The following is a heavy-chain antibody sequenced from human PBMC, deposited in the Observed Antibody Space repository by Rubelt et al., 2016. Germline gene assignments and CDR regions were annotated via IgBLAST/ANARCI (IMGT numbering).Heavy chain of an antibody. V-gene: IGHV1-46*01. Sequence: QVQLVQSGAEVKKPGASVKVSCKASGYTFTSYYMHWVRQAPGQGLEWMGIINPSGGSTSYGQKCQGRVTMTRDTSTSTVYMGLSSLRSEDTAVYYCARSPRYDFEDNWFDPWGQGTLVTVSS. D-gene: IGHD3-3*01. CDR1: GYTFTSYY. CDR3: ARSPRYDFEDNWFDP. CDR2: INPSGGST. J-gene: IGHJ5*02.